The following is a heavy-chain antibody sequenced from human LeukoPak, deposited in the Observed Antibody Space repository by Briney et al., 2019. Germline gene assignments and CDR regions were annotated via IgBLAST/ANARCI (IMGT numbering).Heavy chain of an antibody. J-gene: IGHJ5*02. CDR1: GFSLSTSGVG. CDR2: IYWNDDK. CDR3: AHRPQWSGELLDNNWFDP. V-gene: IGHV2-5*01. D-gene: IGHD3-10*01. Sequence: ESGPTLVKPTQTLTLTCTFSGFSLSTSGVGVGWIRQPPGKALVWLALIYWNDDKRYSPSLKSRLTITKDTPKNQGVLPMTNMDPVDTARYDCAHRPQWSGELLDNNWFDPWGQGTLVTVSS.